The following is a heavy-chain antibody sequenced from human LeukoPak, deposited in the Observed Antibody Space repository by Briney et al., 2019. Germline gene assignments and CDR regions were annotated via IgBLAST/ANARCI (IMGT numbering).Heavy chain of an antibody. D-gene: IGHD3-10*01. CDR1: GGSISSYY. Sequence: PSETLSLTCTVSGGSISSYYWSWIRQPPGKGLEWIGYIYYSGSTNYNPSLKSRVTISVDTSKNQFSLKLSPVTAADTAVYYCARQHYGSDYYYGMDVWGQGTTVTVSS. CDR3: ARQHYGSDYYYGMDV. CDR2: IYYSGST. J-gene: IGHJ6*02. V-gene: IGHV4-59*08.